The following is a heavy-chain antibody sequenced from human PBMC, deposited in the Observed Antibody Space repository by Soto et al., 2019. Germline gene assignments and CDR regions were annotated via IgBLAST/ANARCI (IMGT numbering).Heavy chain of an antibody. J-gene: IGHJ6*02. V-gene: IGHV3-30*18. D-gene: IGHD6-13*01. CDR1: GFTFSSYG. CDR2: ISYDGNNK. Sequence: GGSLRLSCAASGFTFSSYGMHWVRQAPGKGLEWVAVISYDGNNKYYADSVKGRFTISRDNSKNTLYLQMNSLRAEDTAVYYCAKVHRAAAAYYYYGMDVWGQGTTVTVSS. CDR3: AKVHRAAAAYYYYGMDV.